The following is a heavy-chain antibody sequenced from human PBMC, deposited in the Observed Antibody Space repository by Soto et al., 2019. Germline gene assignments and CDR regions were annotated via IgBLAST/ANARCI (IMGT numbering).Heavy chain of an antibody. V-gene: IGHV3-30*18. J-gene: IGHJ4*02. D-gene: IGHD3-22*01. CDR3: VKSQFSDSGGYPLAS. CDR2: ISYDESDK. CDR1: GFRFSSYA. Sequence: QVRLVESGGGVVQPGSSLRLSCAASGFRFSSYAMHWVRQAPGKGLEWVAVISYDESDKLYADSVRGRFSISKDNTKNTLFLQMNSLRVEDTALYYCVKSQFSDSGGYPLASWGQGTLVTVSS.